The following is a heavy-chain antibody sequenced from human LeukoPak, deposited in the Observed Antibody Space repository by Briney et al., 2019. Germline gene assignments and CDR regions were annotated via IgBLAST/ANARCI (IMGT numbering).Heavy chain of an antibody. CDR1: GYTFTSFG. CDR2: ISAYNGNT. Sequence: ASVKVSCKASGYTFTSFGISWVRQAPGQGLEWVGWISAYNGNTNSAQKVQGRVTMTTDTSTSTAYMDLRSLRSDDTAVYYCARADILTGYFLESPRGSLNWFDPWGQGTLVTVSS. V-gene: IGHV1-18*01. CDR3: ARADILTGYFLESPRGSLNWFDP. D-gene: IGHD3-9*01. J-gene: IGHJ5*02.